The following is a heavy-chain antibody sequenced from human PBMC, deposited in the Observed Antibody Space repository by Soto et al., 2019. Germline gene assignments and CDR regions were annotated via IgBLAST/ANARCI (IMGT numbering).Heavy chain of an antibody. CDR3: ASGAYWNFAY. CDR1: GGSIRDYY. V-gene: IGHV4-59*08. D-gene: IGHD1-1*01. Sequence: SETLSLTCTVSGGSIRDYYWSWIRQPPGKGLEWVGFIYYTGSTNYDPSLKSRLTISLDTSKNQFSLKLNSVTAADTAVYYCASGAYWNFAYWGQGALVTVSS. CDR2: IYYTGST. J-gene: IGHJ4*02.